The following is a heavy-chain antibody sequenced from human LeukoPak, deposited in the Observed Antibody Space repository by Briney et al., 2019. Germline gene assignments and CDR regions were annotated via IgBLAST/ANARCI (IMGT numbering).Heavy chain of an antibody. CDR2: IYISGSN. CDR1: GGSISSASYY. D-gene: IGHD4-17*01. CDR3: AREREGPYGYLDY. Sequence: PSETLSLTCTVSGGSISSASYYWSWIRQPAVKGLEWIGRIYISGSNNYNPSLKSRVAISLDTSKNQFSLKLNSVTAADTAIYYCAREREGPYGYLDYWGQGTLVTVSS. J-gene: IGHJ4*02. V-gene: IGHV4-61*02.